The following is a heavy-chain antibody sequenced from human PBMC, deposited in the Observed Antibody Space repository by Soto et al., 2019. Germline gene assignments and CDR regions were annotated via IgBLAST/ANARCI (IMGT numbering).Heavy chain of an antibody. CDR2: IKQDGSEK. V-gene: IGHV3-7*01. CDR3: ARERYYYFWSSYYYRSYYYFNMDD. Sequence: GGSLRLSCAASGFTFSSYWMSWVRQAPGKGLEWVANIKQDGSEKYYVDSVKGRFTISRDNAKNSLYLQMNSLRAEDTAVYYCARERYYYFWSSYYYRSYYYFNMDDWGQGTTVTVSS. D-gene: IGHD3-3*01. CDR1: GFTFSSYW. J-gene: IGHJ6*02.